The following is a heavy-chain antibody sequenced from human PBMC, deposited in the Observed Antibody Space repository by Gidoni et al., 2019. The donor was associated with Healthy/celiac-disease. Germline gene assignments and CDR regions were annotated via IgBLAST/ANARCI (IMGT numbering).Heavy chain of an antibody. CDR3: ARVAVVHYCSGGSCYSRQGVDY. D-gene: IGHD2-15*01. CDR2: ISAYNGNT. CDR1: GYTFTSYG. J-gene: IGHJ4*02. V-gene: IGHV1-18*01. Sequence: QVQLVQSGAEVKKPGASVKVSCKASGYTFTSYGISWVRQAPGQGLEWMGWISAYNGNTNYAQKLQGRVTMTTDTSTSTAYMELRSLRSDDTAVYYWARVAVVHYCSGGSCYSRQGVDYWGQGTLVTVSS.